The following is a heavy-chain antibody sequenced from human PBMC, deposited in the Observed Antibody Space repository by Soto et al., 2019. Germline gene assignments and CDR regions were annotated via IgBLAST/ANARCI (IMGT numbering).Heavy chain of an antibody. CDR1: GGSISSNNYY. CDR2: IYYSGST. CDR3: ARRGSSSWYGY. V-gene: IGHV4-39*01. D-gene: IGHD6-13*01. J-gene: IGHJ4*02. Sequence: QLQLQESGPGLVKPSETLSLTCTVSGGSISSNNYYWGWIRQPPGKGLEWIGTIYYSGSTYYNPSLKSRVTVSVDTSKNQFSLKLSSVTAADTAVYYCARRGSSSWYGYWGQVTLVTVSS.